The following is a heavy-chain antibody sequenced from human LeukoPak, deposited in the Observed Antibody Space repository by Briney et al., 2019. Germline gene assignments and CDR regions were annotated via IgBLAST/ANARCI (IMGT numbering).Heavy chain of an antibody. CDR3: ARQSALFDY. CDR1: GGSISSYY. J-gene: IGHJ4*02. D-gene: IGHD6-25*01. Sequence: KPSETLSLTCTVSGGSISSYYWSWIRQPPGKGLEWIGYMYYSGSTNYNPSLKSRVTISVDTSKNQFSLKLSSVTAADTAMYYCARQSALFDYWGQGTLVTVSS. CDR2: MYYSGST. V-gene: IGHV4-59*01.